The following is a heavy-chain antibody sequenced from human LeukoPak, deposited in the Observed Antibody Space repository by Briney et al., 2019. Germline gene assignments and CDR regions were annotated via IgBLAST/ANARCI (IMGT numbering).Heavy chain of an antibody. J-gene: IGHJ4*02. CDR3: TITTGTTLGLMDY. CDR1: GGSFSGYY. D-gene: IGHD1-1*01. CDR2: INHSGST. V-gene: IGHV4-34*01. Sequence: SETLSLTCAVYGGSFSGYYWRWIRQPPGKGLEWIGEINHSGSTNYNPSLKSRVTISVDTSKNQLSLKMSSVTAADTAVYYCTITTGTTLGLMDYWGQRTLVTVSS.